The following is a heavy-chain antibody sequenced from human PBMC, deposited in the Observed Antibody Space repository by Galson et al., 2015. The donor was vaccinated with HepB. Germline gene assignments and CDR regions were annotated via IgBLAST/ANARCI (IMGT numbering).Heavy chain of an antibody. CDR1: GFTFSSYT. CDR3: ARTTGYSSGGDVDY. CDR2: ISRSGGST. J-gene: IGHJ4*02. Sequence: SLRLSCAASGFTFSSYTMTWVRQAPGKGLEWVSGISRSGGSTHYAASVKGRFTISRDNSKNTLYLQMNSLRAEDTAVYYCARTTGYSSGGDVDYWGQGTLVTVSS. D-gene: IGHD5-18*01. V-gene: IGHV3-23*01.